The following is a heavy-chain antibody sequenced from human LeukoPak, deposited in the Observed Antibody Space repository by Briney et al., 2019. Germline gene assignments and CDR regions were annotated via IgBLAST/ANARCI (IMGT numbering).Heavy chain of an antibody. V-gene: IGHV6-1*01. CDR2: TYYRSKWYN. J-gene: IGHJ6*02. D-gene: IGHD3-10*01. CDR1: RDSVSSNSAA. CDR3: ARGVFVSYGSGRYYNFYYGMDV. Sequence: SQTLSLTCAISRDSVSSNSAAWNWIRQSPSRGLEWLGRTYYRSKWYNDYAVSVKSRITINPDTSKNQFSLQLNPVTPEDTAVYYCARGVFVSYGSGRYYNFYYGMDVWGPGTTVTVSS.